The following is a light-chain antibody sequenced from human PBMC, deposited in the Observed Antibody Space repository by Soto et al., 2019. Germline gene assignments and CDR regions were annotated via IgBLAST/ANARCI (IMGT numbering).Light chain of an antibody. CDR2: GAS. V-gene: IGKV3-20*01. Sequence: EIVLTQSPGTLSLSPGERATLSCRASQSVSSSYLAWYRQKPGQAPRLLIYGASSRATGIPDRFSGSGSGTDFTLTISRLEPEDFAVYYCQQYGRSPPWTFGQGTKVEIK. CDR3: QQYGRSPPWT. CDR1: QSVSSSY. J-gene: IGKJ1*01.